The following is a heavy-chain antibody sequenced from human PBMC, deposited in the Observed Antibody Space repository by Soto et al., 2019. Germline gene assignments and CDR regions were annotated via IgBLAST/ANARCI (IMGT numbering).Heavy chain of an antibody. J-gene: IGHJ3*01. Sequence: PGGSLRLSCAASGFTFSSYGMHWVRQAPGKGLEWVAVISPDGNNKYYADSVKGRFTFSRDNPNNILYLQMNSLRGEDTAVYFCAKERAYFSGSDVWGQGTVVTVSS. V-gene: IGHV3-30*18. CDR1: GFTFSSYG. CDR3: AKERAYFSGSDV. CDR2: ISPDGNNK. D-gene: IGHD3-10*01.